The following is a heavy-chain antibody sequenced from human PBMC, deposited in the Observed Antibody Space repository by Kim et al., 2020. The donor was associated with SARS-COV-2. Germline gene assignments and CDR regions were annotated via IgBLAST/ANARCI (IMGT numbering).Heavy chain of an antibody. D-gene: IGHD2-8*02. V-gene: IGHV1-69*13. Sequence: SVKVSCKASGGTFSSYAISWVRHAPGQGLEWMGGIIPIFGTANYAQKFQGRVTITADEFTSTAYMALSSLRSEDTAVYYCARGPARTLGVYAPDYWGQGTLVTVSS. J-gene: IGHJ4*02. CDR2: IIPIFGTA. CDR1: GGTFSSYA. CDR3: ARGPARTLGVYAPDY.